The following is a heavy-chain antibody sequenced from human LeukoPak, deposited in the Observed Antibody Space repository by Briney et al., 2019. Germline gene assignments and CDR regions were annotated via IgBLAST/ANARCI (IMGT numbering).Heavy chain of an antibody. CDR3: ARLTHDFWSGYPQNWFDP. Sequence: PGESLKISCKGSGYSFTSYWIAWVRQIPGKGLEWMGIIYPDDSDTKYSPSFQGQVTISADKSISTAYLQWSSLKASDTAMYYCARLTHDFWSGYPQNWFDPWGQGTLVTVSS. D-gene: IGHD3-3*01. V-gene: IGHV5-51*01. CDR1: GYSFTSYW. J-gene: IGHJ5*02. CDR2: IYPDDSDT.